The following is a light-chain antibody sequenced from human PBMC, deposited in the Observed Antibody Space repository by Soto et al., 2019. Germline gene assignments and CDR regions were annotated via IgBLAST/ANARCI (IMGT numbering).Light chain of an antibody. CDR3: QQHNSYPPT. CDR1: QGISSY. J-gene: IGKJ4*01. Sequence: DIQLTQSPSFLSASVGDRVTITCRASQGISSYLAWYQQKPGKAPKLLIYAASTLQTGVPSRFSGSGSGTEFTLTISSLQPEDFATYYCQQHNSYPPTFGGGTKVEIK. CDR2: AAS. V-gene: IGKV1-9*01.